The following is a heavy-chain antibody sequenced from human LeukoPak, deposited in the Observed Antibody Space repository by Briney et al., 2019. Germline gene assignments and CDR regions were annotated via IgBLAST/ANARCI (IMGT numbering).Heavy chain of an antibody. D-gene: IGHD5-18*01. V-gene: IGHV3-23*01. J-gene: IGHJ5*02. CDR2: ISGGGGST. Sequence: PGGSLRLSCAASTFTFSSFAMNWVRQAPGKALEWVSGISGGGGSTYSADSGKGRFTISRDNSKITLYLQMNSLRVEDTAVYYCARGARDTAMVIHWFDPWGQGTLVTVSS. CDR1: TFTFSSFA. CDR3: ARGARDTAMVIHWFDP.